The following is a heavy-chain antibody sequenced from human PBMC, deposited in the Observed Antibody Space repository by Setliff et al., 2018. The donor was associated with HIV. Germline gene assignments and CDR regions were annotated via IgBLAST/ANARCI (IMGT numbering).Heavy chain of an antibody. D-gene: IGHD4-4*01. J-gene: IGHJ6*03. CDR2: IYYSGST. CDR3: ASMYSNYGRYYYYYMDV. V-gene: IGHV4-31*03. Sequence: ASETLSLTCTVSDGSISSSVYYWSWIRQHPGKGLEWIGYIYYSGSTYYNPSLKSRVTMSVDTSKNQFSLKLSSVTAADTAVYYCASMYSNYGRYYYYYMDVWGKGATVTVSS. CDR1: DGSISSSVYY.